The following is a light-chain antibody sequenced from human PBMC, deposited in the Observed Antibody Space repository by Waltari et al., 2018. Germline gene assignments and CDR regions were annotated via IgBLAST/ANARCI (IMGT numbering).Light chain of an antibody. CDR2: DAF. Sequence: EIVLTQSPATLSLSPVERATLSCRASQSVSSYLAWYQQKAGQAPRLLIYDAFNRATGIPARFSGSGSGTDFTLTISSLEPEDFAVYYCQQRSDWPILTFGGGTKVEIK. V-gene: IGKV3-11*01. CDR3: QQRSDWPILT. CDR1: QSVSSY. J-gene: IGKJ4*01.